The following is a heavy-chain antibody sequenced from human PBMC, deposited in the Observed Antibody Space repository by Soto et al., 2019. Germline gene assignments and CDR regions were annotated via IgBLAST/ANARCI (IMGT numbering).Heavy chain of an antibody. J-gene: IGHJ6*02. Sequence: VQLVQSGAEVKKPGASVKVSCKASGYTFTGYYMHWVRQAPGQGLEWMGWINPNSGGTNYAQKFQGRVTMTRDTSVSTDYMELSRLRSDDTAVYYCARDHRNHLVVVQALYGMDVWGQGTTVTVSS. CDR2: INPNSGGT. V-gene: IGHV1-2*02. D-gene: IGHD2-2*01. CDR1: GYTFTGYY. CDR3: ARDHRNHLVVVQALYGMDV.